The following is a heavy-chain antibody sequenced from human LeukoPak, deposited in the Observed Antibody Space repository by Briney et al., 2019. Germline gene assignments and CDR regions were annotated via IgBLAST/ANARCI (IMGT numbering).Heavy chain of an antibody. CDR3: ARGVGVTTTIFGVVISSTRAYYFDY. CDR2: MNPNSGNT. Sequence: VSVKVSCKASGYTFTSYDINWVRQATGQGLEWMGWMNPNSGNTGYAQKFQGRVTMTRNTSISTAYMELSSLRSEDTAVYYCARGVGVTTTIFGVVISSTRAYYFDYWGQGTLVTVSS. J-gene: IGHJ4*02. CDR1: GYTFTSYD. D-gene: IGHD3-3*01. V-gene: IGHV1-8*01.